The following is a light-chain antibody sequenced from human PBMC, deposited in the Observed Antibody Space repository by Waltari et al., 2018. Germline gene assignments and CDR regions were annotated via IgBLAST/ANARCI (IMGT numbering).Light chain of an antibody. CDR2: GAS. V-gene: IGKV3-20*01. J-gene: IGKJ2*01. Sequence: EIVLTPSPVTLSLSPGERATLPSRASQSVSSSYLAWYQQKPGQAPRLLIYGASSRATGIPDRFSGSGSGTDFTLTISRLEPEDFAVYYCQQYGSSPPVTFGQGTKLEIK. CDR3: QQYGSSPPVT. CDR1: QSVSSSY.